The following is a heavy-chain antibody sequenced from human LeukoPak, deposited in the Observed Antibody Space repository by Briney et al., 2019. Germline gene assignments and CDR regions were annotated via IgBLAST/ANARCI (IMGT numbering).Heavy chain of an antibody. CDR2: IYTSGST. CDR1: GGSISSGSYY. CDR3: ARLSVGATKGLDY. D-gene: IGHD1-26*01. J-gene: IGHJ4*02. V-gene: IGHV4-61*02. Sequence: PSQSLSLTCTVSGGSISSGSYYWSWIRQPAGKGLEWIGRIYTSGSTNYNPSLKSRVTISVDTSKNQFSLKLSSVTAADTAVYYCARLSVGATKGLDYWGQGTLVTVSS.